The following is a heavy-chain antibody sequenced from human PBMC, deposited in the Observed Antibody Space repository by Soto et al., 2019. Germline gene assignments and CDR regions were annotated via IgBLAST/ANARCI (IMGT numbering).Heavy chain of an antibody. J-gene: IGHJ3*02. CDR3: ARQPPGTAAFDI. Sequence: SETLSLTCTVAGGSISDFCWSWIRQPPEKGLEWIGYIYYSGTTNYNPSLKSRITISVDTSKNQFSLTLNSVSAADTAVYFCARQPPGTAAFDIWGQGTVVTVSS. V-gene: IGHV4-59*08. CDR2: IYYSGTT. CDR1: GGSISDFC. D-gene: IGHD1-1*01.